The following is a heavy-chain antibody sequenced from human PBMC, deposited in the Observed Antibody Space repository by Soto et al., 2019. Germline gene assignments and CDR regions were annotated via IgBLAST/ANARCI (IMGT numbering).Heavy chain of an antibody. D-gene: IGHD3-3*01. Sequence: ASETLSLTCTVSGGSISSGDYYWSWIRQPPGKGLEWIGYIYYSGSTYYNPSLKSRVTISVDTSKNQFSLKLSSVTAADTAVYYCARDRYDFWSGLRRSYGMDVWGQGTTVTVS. CDR3: ARDRYDFWSGLRRSYGMDV. V-gene: IGHV4-30-4*01. CDR1: GGSISSGDYY. CDR2: IYYSGST. J-gene: IGHJ6*02.